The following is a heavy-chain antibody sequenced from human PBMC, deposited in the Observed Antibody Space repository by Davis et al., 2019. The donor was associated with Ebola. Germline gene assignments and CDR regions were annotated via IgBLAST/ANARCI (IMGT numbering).Heavy chain of an antibody. D-gene: IGHD6-13*01. CDR3: TLAPQQQLGSDY. V-gene: IGHV3-73*01. CDR2: IRSKANSYAT. CDR1: GSTFSGSA. Sequence: GESLKISCAASGSTFSGSAMHWVRQASGKGLEWVGRIRSKANSYATAYAASVKGRFTISRDDSKNTAYLQMNSLKTEDTAVYYCTLAPQQQLGSDYWGQGTLVTVSS. J-gene: IGHJ4*02.